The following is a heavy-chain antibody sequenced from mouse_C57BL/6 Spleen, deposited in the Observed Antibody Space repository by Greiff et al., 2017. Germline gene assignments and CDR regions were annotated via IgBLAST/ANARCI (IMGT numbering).Heavy chain of an antibody. Sequence: VQLQQPGAELVRPGSSVKLSCKASGYTFTSYWMHWVKQRPIQGLEWIGNIDPSDSETHYNQKFKDKATLTVDKSSSTAYMQLSSLTSEDSAVCYCARRGGYYGGYFDVWGTGTTVTVSS. CDR2: IDPSDSET. D-gene: IGHD1-1*01. CDR1: GYTFTSYW. J-gene: IGHJ1*03. CDR3: ARRGGYYGGYFDV. V-gene: IGHV1-52*01.